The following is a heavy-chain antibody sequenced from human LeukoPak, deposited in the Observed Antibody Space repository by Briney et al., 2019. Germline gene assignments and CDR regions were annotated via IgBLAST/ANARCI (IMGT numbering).Heavy chain of an antibody. CDR1: GFTFATYG. J-gene: IGHJ6*03. Sequence: GGSLRLSCAASGFTFATYGMHWVRQAPGKGLEWVSAISGSGGSTYYADSVKGRFTISRDNSKNTLYLQMNSLRAEDTAVYYCAKEGSNYYYYMDVWGKGTTVTVSS. CDR2: ISGSGGST. V-gene: IGHV3-23*01. CDR3: AKEGSNYYYYMDV.